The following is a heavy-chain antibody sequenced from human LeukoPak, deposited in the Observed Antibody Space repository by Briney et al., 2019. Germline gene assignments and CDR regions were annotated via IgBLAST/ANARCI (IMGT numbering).Heavy chain of an antibody. V-gene: IGHV3-23*01. CDR1: GISLSNYG. J-gene: IGHJ4*02. Sequence: PGGSLRLSCAVSGISLSNYGMSWVRQAPGKGLEWVAGISGSGGSTNYADSVKGRFTIYRDNPKNTLYLQMNRLRAEDTAVYFCAKRGVVIRVILVGFHKEAYYFDSWGQGALVTVCS. CDR3: AKRGVVIRVILVGFHKEAYYFDS. CDR2: ISGSGGST. D-gene: IGHD3-22*01.